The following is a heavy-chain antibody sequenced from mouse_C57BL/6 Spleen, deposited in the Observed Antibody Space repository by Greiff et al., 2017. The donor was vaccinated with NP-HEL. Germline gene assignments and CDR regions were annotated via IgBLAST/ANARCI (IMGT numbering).Heavy chain of an antibody. V-gene: IGHV1-18*01. D-gene: IGHD3-1*01. CDR3: ARSGDAMDY. Sequence: EVQLQQSGPELVKPGASVKIPCTASGYTFTDYNMDWVKQSPGKSLEWIGDINPNNGGTIYNQKFKGKATLTVDKASSTANMELRSQTSEDTAVYYCARSGDAMDYWGQGTSVTVSS. J-gene: IGHJ4*01. CDR1: GYTFTDYN. CDR2: INPNNGGT.